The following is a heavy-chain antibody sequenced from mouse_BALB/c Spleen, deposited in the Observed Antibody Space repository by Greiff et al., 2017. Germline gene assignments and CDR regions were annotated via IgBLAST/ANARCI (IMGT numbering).Heavy chain of an antibody. CDR2: IDPENGDT. D-gene: IGHD1-1*01. CDR1: GFNIKDYY. CDR3: NAWGTSSGYYGSSFDY. Sequence: VQLQQSGAELVRPGASVKLSCTASGFNIKDYYMHWVKQRPEQGLEWIGWIDPENGDTEYAPKFQGKATMTADTSSNTAYLQLSSLTSEDTAVYYCNAWGTSSGYYGSSFDYWGQGTTLTVSS. V-gene: IGHV14-4*02. J-gene: IGHJ2*01.